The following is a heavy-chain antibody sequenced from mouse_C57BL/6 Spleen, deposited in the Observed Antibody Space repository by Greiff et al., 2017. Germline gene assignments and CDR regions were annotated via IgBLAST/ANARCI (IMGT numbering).Heavy chain of an antibody. CDR2: IYPGSGST. D-gene: IGHD2-3*01. Sequence: QVQLQQSGAELVKPGASVKMSCKASGYTFTSYWITWVKQRPGQGLEWIGDIYPGSGSTNYNEKFKSKATLTVDTSSSTAYMQLSSLTSEDSAVYYCAREFYDGYYVVFDYWGQGTTLTVSS. V-gene: IGHV1-55*01. J-gene: IGHJ2*01. CDR1: GYTFTSYW. CDR3: AREFYDGYYVVFDY.